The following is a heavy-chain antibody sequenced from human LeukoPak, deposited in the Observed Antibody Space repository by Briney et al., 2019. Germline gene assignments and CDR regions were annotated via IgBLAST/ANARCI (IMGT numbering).Heavy chain of an antibody. J-gene: IGHJ5*02. CDR1: GLTFSGST. CDR3: TRSIPGSGWFDP. V-gene: IGHV3-73*01. D-gene: IGHD3-3*01. CDR2: VRSLPKNYVT. Sequence: GGSLRLSCAASGLTFSGSTMHWVRQASGKGLEWVGRVRSLPKNYVTVYAASVKGRFTNSRDDSNNTAYLQMNSLKNEDTAVYYCTRSIPGSGWFDPWGQGTLVTVFS.